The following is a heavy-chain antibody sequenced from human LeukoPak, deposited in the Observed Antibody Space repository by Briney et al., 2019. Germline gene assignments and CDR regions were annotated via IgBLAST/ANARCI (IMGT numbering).Heavy chain of an antibody. CDR1: GVSISTSSYY. CDR2: INYSGST. CDR3: ARLRYSSNWYFDY. D-gene: IGHD6-13*01. J-gene: IGHJ4*02. V-gene: IGHV4-39*01. Sequence: SETLSLTCTVSGVSISTSSYYWGWICQPPGKGLEGIGSINYSGSTYYNPSLKSRVTISVDTSKNQFSLRLTSVTAADTSVYYCARLRYSSNWYFDYWGQGTLVTVSS.